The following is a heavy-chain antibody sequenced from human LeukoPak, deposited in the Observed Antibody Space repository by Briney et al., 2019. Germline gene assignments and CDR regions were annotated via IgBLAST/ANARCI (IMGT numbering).Heavy chain of an antibody. Sequence: GGSLRLSCAASGFTFSSYAMHWVRQAPGKGLEWVAVISYDGSNKYYADSVKGRFTISRDNSKNTLYLQMNSLRAEDTAVYYCAKEYGSGVLRCLGYWGQGTLVTVSS. CDR1: GFTFSSYA. CDR3: AKEYGSGVLRCLGY. J-gene: IGHJ4*02. D-gene: IGHD3-10*01. V-gene: IGHV3-30-3*01. CDR2: ISYDGSNK.